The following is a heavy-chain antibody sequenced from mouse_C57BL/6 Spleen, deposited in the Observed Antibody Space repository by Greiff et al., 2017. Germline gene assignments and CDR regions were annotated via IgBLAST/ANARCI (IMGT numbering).Heavy chain of an antibody. CDR1: GYAFRSSW. Sequence: VQLQQSGPELVKPGASVKISCKASGYAFRSSWMNWVKQRPGQGLEWIGRIDPGDGDTNYNGKFKGKAILTADKSSSTAYMQLSSLSSEDSAVYFCARALRSFDYWGQSTTLSFSS. V-gene: IGHV1-82*01. D-gene: IGHD1-1*01. CDR3: ARALRSFDY. CDR2: IDPGDGDT. J-gene: IGHJ2*01.